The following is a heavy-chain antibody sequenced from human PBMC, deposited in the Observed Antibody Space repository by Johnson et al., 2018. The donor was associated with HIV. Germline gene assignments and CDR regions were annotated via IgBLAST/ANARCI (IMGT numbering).Heavy chain of an antibody. CDR2: ITATGGNT. CDR1: GSSFASYA. J-gene: IGHJ3*01. Sequence: VQLVESGGDLVERGGSLRLSCEASGSSFASYALSWVRRAPGKGLEWVSSITATGGNTYYADSVNGRFTVSRDKSKSTLYLQMHSLSAEDTALYYCARPSVIPHGGGCDVWGRGTMVVVST. D-gene: IGHD2-15*01. V-gene: IGHV3-23*04. CDR3: ARPSVIPHGGGCDV.